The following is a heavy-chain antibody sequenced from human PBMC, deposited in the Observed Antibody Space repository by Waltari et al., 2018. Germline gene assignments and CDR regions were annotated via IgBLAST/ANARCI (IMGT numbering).Heavy chain of an antibody. Sequence: QLQLQESGPGLVKPSQTLSLTCTVSGGSISSGGYYWSWIRQHPGKGLEWIGYIYHSGGSYYDPALKNRVTISVDRSKNQFSRMLSSVTAADTAVYYCARGEGSTIFGVKYYFDYWGQGTLVTVSS. CDR1: GGSISSGGYY. V-gene: IGHV4-31*03. J-gene: IGHJ4*02. D-gene: IGHD3-3*01. CDR2: IYHSGGS. CDR3: ARGEGSTIFGVKYYFDY.